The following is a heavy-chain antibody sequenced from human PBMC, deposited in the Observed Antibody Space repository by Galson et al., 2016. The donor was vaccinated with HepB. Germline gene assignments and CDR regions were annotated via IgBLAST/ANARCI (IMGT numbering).Heavy chain of an antibody. CDR3: ARASYYGNTGYYYFDY. Sequence: SLRLSCAASGFTFGDYALSWVRQAPGKGLEWVSFITGRSYPYKHYADSVRGRFTISRDDAKNSLFLQMNSLTAEDTAVYFCARASYYGNTGYYYFDYWGQGALVTVSS. CDR1: GFTFGDYA. V-gene: IGHV3-21*01. J-gene: IGHJ4*02. D-gene: IGHD3-22*01. CDR2: ITGRSYPYK.